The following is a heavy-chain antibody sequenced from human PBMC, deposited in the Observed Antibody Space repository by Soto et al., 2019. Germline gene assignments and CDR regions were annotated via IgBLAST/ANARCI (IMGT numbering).Heavy chain of an antibody. CDR2: IYWDDDK. CDR3: AHSRWVYCSTTSCPYYFDY. CDR1: GFSLSTSGVR. Sequence: QITLKESGPTLVKHTQTLTLTCTFSGFSLSTSGVRVGWIRQPPGKALEWLALIYWDDDKRYSPSLKSRLTITKDTSKNQVVLTMTNMDPVDTATYYCAHSRWVYCSTTSCPYYFDYWGQGTLVTVSS. V-gene: IGHV2-5*02. J-gene: IGHJ4*02. D-gene: IGHD2-2*01.